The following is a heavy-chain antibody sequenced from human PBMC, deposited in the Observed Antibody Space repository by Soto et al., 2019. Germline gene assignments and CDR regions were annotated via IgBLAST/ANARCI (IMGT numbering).Heavy chain of an antibody. Sequence: ASVKVSCKVSGYTLTELSMHWVRQAPGKGLEWMGGFDPEDGETIYAQKFQGRVTMTEDTSTDTAYMELSSLRSEDTAVYYCATASVWISSSSSPDRNWFDPWGQGALVTVSS. CDR2: FDPEDGET. CDR1: GYTLTELS. CDR3: ATASVWISSSSSPDRNWFDP. V-gene: IGHV1-24*01. J-gene: IGHJ5*02. D-gene: IGHD6-6*01.